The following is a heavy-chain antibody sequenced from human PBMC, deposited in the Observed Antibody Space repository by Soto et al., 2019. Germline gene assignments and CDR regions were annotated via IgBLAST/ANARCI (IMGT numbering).Heavy chain of an antibody. Sequence: GGSKRLSYAASGLTISSYDMHWVRQKKGKGLEWVSAIGTAGDTYYPGSVKGRFTISRENAKNSLYLQMNSLRAEDTAVYYCATGRKFYYNRSGIHYWGRETLVTGSS. CDR2: IGTAGDT. D-gene: IGHD3-22*01. CDR1: GLTISSYD. CDR3: ATGRKFYYNRSGIHY. V-gene: IGHV3-13*01. J-gene: IGHJ4*02.